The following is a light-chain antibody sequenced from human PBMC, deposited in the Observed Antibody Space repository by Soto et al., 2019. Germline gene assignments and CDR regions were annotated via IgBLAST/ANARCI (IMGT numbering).Light chain of an antibody. J-gene: IGLJ2*01. Sequence: QSVLTQPPSVSGAPGQGVTISCAGSSSNIGAPYDVHWYQHLPGTAPKLLLYGGNNRPSGVPDRFSGSRSGTSASLAITGLQAEDEADYYCAAWDVSLNDVVFGGGTKVTVL. V-gene: IGLV1-40*01. CDR1: SSNIGAPYD. CDR3: AAWDVSLNDVV. CDR2: GGN.